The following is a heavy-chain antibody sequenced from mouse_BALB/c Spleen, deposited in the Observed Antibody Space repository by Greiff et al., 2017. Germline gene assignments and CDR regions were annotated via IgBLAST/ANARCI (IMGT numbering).Heavy chain of an antibody. CDR2: ISSGSSTI. V-gene: IGHV5-17*02. CDR3: ARNGNYQAWFAY. Sequence: EVKLMESGGGLVQPGGSRKLSCAASGFTFSSFGMHWVRQAPEKGLEWVAYISSGSSTIYYADTVKGRFTISRDNPKNTLFLQMTSLRSEDTAMYYCARNGNYQAWFAYWGQGTLVTVSA. CDR1: GFTFSSFG. J-gene: IGHJ3*01. D-gene: IGHD2-1*01.